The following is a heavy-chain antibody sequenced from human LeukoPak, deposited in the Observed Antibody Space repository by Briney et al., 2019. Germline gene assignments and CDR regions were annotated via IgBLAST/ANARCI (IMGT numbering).Heavy chain of an antibody. CDR2: IWSDGTNK. V-gene: IGHV3-33*01. J-gene: IGHJ4*02. Sequence: GGSLRLSCAAAGFTFNHYGMHWVRQAPGKGLEWVSVIWSDGTNKYYAASVKGRFTISRDDFDKTVYLQMSSLTPDDTGVYYCARDAQRGFDYSNSLQYWGQGTPVTVSS. CDR3: ARDAQRGFDYSNSLQY. CDR1: GFTFNHYG. D-gene: IGHD4-11*01.